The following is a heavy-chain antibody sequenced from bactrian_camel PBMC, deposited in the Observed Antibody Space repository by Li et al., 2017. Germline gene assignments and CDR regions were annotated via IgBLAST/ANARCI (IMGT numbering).Heavy chain of an antibody. CDR2: IGTSSSNT. CDR1: GYTYLY. V-gene: IGHV3S60*01. Sequence: VQLVESGGASVQAGGSLRLSCLYSGYTYLYMGWFRQAPGGERKGVSAIGTSSSNTWYDDSVKGRFTISQDKDKNTVYLEMNNLKPEDTAMYYCVKDSVLGGAYGTAYYWPYVFDFWGQGTQVTVS. J-gene: IGHJ4*01. CDR3: VKDSVLGGAYGTAYYWPYVFDF. D-gene: IGHD3*01.